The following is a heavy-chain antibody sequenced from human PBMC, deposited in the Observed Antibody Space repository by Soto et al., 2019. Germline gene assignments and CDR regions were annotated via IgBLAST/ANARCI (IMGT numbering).Heavy chain of an antibody. Sequence: NPSETLFLTCTVSGDSISSGNKYWSWIRQAPGKGLEWIGYIFSSGTTYYNPSLKSRLTMSLDTSQNQFSLRLASVTDADSAVYYCARVPSPFDYYYAMDVWGQGTTVTVSS. CDR1: GDSISSGNKY. D-gene: IGHD3-16*01. V-gene: IGHV4-30-4*01. J-gene: IGHJ6*02. CDR2: IFSSGTT. CDR3: ARVPSPFDYYYAMDV.